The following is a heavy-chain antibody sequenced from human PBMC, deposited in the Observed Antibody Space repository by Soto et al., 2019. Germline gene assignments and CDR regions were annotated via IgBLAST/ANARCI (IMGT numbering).Heavy chain of an antibody. CDR2: MNPNSGNT. D-gene: IGHD3-10*01. Sequence: ASVKVSCKASGYTFTSYDINWVRQATGQGLEWMGWMNPNSGNTGYAQKFQGRVTMTTDTSTSTAYMELRSLRSDDTAVYYCAREGSGILLWFGDFDYWGQGTLVTVSS. CDR3: AREGSGILLWFGDFDY. V-gene: IGHV1-8*01. J-gene: IGHJ4*02. CDR1: GYTFTSYD.